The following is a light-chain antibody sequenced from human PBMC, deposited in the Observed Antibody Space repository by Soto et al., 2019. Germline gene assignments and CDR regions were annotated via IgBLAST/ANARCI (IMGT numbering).Light chain of an antibody. CDR1: QSFLHSNGYNY. CDR3: MQALQTPLT. J-gene: IGKJ4*01. CDR2: LGS. V-gene: IGKV2-28*01. Sequence: DIVMTQSPLSLPVTPGEPASISCRSSQSFLHSNGYNYLDWYLQKPGQSPQLLIYLGSNRASGVPDRFSGSGSGTDFKLKISRVEAEDVGAYYCMQALQTPLTFGGGIKVEIK.